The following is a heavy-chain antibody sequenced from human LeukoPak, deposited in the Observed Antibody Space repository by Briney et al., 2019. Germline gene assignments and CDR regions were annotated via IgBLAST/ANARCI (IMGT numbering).Heavy chain of an antibody. CDR1: GYTFTSYY. V-gene: IGHV1-46*01. CDR3: ARDPWYYDSSGFLDY. Sequence: ASVKVSCKASGYTFTSYYMHWVRQAPGQGLEWMGIINPSGGSTSYAQKFQGRVTMTRDTSTSTVYMELSSLRSEDTAVYYCARDPWYYDSSGFLDYWGQGTLVTVSS. J-gene: IGHJ4*02. D-gene: IGHD3-22*01. CDR2: INPSGGST.